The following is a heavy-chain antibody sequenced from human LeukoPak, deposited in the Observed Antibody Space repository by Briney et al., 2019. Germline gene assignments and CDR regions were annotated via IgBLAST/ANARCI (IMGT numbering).Heavy chain of an antibody. Sequence: SETLSLTCTVSGGSMRNYYWSWIRQPPGKGLEWIGYIYYSGGTNYNPSLKSRVTISVDTSKNQFSLTLTSVTAADTAVYYCARSGVPRAWFDPWGQGTLVTVSS. CDR3: ARSGVPRAWFDP. CDR2: IYYSGGT. CDR1: GGSMRNYY. V-gene: IGHV4-59*01. D-gene: IGHD2-2*01. J-gene: IGHJ5*02.